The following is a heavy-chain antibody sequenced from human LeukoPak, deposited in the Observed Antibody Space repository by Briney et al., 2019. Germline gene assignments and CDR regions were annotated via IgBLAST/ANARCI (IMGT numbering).Heavy chain of an antibody. CDR1: GFTFSNYA. Sequence: GGSLRLSCAASGFTFSNYAMHWVRQAPGKGLEWVPLISSGGTYEYYADSVKGRFTISRDNSKNTLYLQLNSLRAEDTAVYYCARDSTYYYDSGSSGPHYFDNWGQGTLVTVSS. D-gene: IGHD3-10*01. CDR3: ARDSTYYYDSGSSGPHYFDN. J-gene: IGHJ4*02. V-gene: IGHV3-30*01. CDR2: ISSGGTYE.